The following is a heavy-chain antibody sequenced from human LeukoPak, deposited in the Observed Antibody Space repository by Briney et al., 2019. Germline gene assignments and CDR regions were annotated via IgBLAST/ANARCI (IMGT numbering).Heavy chain of an antibody. Sequence: GGSLRLSCAASGFTFSSYWMHWVRHAPGKGLVWVSRINSDGSSTSYADSVKGRFTISRDNAKNTLYLQMNSLRAEDTAVYYCASSAHVIYDFWSGYYDYDAFDIWGQGTMVTVSS. J-gene: IGHJ3*02. D-gene: IGHD3-3*01. CDR2: INSDGSST. CDR3: ASSAHVIYDFWSGYYDYDAFDI. V-gene: IGHV3-74*01. CDR1: GFTFSSYW.